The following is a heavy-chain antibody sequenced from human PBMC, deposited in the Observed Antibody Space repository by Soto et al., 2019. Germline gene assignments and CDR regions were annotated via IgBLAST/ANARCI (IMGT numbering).Heavy chain of an antibody. CDR2: IIPIFGTA. V-gene: IGHV1-69*13. CDR1: GGTFSSYA. Sequence: SVKVSCKASGGTFSSYAISWVRQAPGQGLEWMGGIIPIFGTANYAQKFQGRVTITADESTSTAYMELSSLRSEDTAVYYCASDVVVVAATFGMDVWGQGTTVTVSS. CDR3: ASDVVVVAATFGMDV. D-gene: IGHD2-15*01. J-gene: IGHJ6*02.